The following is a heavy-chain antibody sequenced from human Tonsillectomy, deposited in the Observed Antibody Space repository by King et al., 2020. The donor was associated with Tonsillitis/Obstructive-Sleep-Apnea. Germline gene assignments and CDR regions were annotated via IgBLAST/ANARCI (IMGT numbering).Heavy chain of an antibody. CDR2: INAGTGNT. Sequence: QLVQSGAEVKKPGASVKVSCKASGYTFTNYAMHWVRQAPGHSLEWLGWINAGTGNTKYSQNFQGRVAITRDTSAGTAYMGLSSLRSEETAIYYCAGDRNYFDFWGQGTLVTVAS. J-gene: IGHJ4*02. CDR1: GYTFTNYA. V-gene: IGHV1-3*01. CDR3: AGDRNYFDF.